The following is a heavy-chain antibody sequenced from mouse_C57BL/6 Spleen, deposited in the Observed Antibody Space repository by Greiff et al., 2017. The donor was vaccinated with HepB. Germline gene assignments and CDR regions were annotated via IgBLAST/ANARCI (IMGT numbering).Heavy chain of an antibody. CDR3: ARDDTTVVGYAMDY. CDR1: GFTFSSYA. D-gene: IGHD1-1*01. CDR2: ISDGGSYT. J-gene: IGHJ4*01. Sequence: DVMLVESGGGLVKPGGSLKLSCAASGFTFSSYAMSWVRQTPEKRLEWVATISDGGSYTYYPDNVKGRFTISRDNAKNNLYLQMSHLKSEDTAMYYCARDDTTVVGYAMDYWGQRTSVTVSS. V-gene: IGHV5-4*01.